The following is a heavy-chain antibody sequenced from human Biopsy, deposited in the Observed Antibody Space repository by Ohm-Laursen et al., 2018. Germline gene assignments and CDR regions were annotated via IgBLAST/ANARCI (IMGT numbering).Heavy chain of an antibody. CDR2: IYNSGST. Sequence: SDTLSLTCTVSGGSMSSYYWTWIRQPPGKGLEWIGYIYNSGSTNYNPSLKSRVTISVAVDTSKSQFSLRLSSVTAADTAMYYCARGEAGVYDALDSWGQGTMVIVSS. CDR1: GGSMSSYY. D-gene: IGHD3-10*01. V-gene: IGHV4-59*07. CDR3: ARGEAGVYDALDS. J-gene: IGHJ3*02.